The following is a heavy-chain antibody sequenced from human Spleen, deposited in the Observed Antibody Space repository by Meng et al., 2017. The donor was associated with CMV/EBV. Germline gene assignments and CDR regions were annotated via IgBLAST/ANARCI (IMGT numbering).Heavy chain of an antibody. CDR1: GFTFSSYS. J-gene: IGHJ3*02. CDR3: ARVKALVRFGTRDAFDI. CDR2: VAGSGDST. D-gene: IGHD3-10*01. Sequence: GESLKISCAASGFTFSSYSMNWVRQAPGKGMEWVSTVAGSGDSTYYADSVKGRFTISRDNAKNTLYLQMNSLRAEDTAVYYCARVKALVRFGTRDAFDIWGQGTMVTVSS. V-gene: IGHV3-21*01.